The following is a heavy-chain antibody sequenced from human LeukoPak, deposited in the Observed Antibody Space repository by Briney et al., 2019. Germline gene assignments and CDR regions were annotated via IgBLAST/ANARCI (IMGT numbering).Heavy chain of an antibody. D-gene: IGHD6-19*01. J-gene: IGHJ4*02. CDR3: AGGQMFTSGGFDD. Sequence: GGSLRLSCAASGVSVSNKYMSWVRQAPGKGLEWVSVIYTGGDTYYAESVRGRFTISRDNSKNTVNLQMNSLRAEDTALYYCAGGQMFTSGGFDDWGQGTLVTVSS. CDR2: IYTGGDT. CDR1: GVSVSNKY. V-gene: IGHV3-53*01.